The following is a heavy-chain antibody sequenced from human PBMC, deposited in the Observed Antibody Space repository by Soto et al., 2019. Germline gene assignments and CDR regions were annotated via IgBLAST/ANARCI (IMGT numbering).Heavy chain of an antibody. CDR2: STDNGGIT. CDR3: AKAIEYSRSGSYYLEY. Sequence: GSLRLSCAASGFTFSRDGMSWVRQAPGKGLEGVSLSTDNGGITYYADSVNGRFTISRDNTKNTLFLQMNSLRAEDTAVYYCAKAIEYSRSGSYYLEYWGQGTMVTVSS. V-gene: IGHV3-23*01. J-gene: IGHJ4*02. D-gene: IGHD6-6*01. CDR1: GFTFSRDG.